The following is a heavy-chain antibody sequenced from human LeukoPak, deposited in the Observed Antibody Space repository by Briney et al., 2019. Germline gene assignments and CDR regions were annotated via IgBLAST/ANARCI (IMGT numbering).Heavy chain of an antibody. D-gene: IGHD2-2*01. J-gene: IGHJ6*03. CDR2: IYYSGST. CDR3: ARHTRYCSSTSCYYYYYYMDV. Sequence: SETLSLTCTVSGGSISSSGYYWGWIRQPPGKGVEWIASIYYSGSTYYNPSLKSRVTISVDTSKNQLSLKLSSVTAADTAVYYCARHTRYCSSTSCYYYYYYMDVWGKGTTVTVSS. CDR1: GGSISSSGYY. V-gene: IGHV4-39*01.